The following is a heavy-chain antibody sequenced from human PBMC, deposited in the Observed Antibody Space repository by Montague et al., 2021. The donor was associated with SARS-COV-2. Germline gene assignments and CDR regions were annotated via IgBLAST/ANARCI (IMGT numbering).Heavy chain of an antibody. CDR3: ARGLGFITIFGVVRYFDY. V-gene: IGHV4-34*01. CDR2: INHSGST. Sequence: QTLSLTCAVYGGSFSGYYWSWIRQPPGKGLEWIGEINHSGSTNYNPSLKSRVTISVDTSKNQFSLKLSSVTAADTAVYYCARGLGFITIFGVVRYFDYWGQGTLVTVSS. J-gene: IGHJ4*02. D-gene: IGHD3-3*01. CDR1: GGSFSGYY.